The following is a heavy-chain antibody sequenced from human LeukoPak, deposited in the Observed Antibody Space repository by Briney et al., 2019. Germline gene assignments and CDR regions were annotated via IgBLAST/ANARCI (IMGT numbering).Heavy chain of an antibody. V-gene: IGHV1-18*01. CDR3: ARVDLGSHIPGDWLLSGGAFDI. Sequence: ASVKVSCKASGYTFTSYGISWVRQAPGQGLEWMGWISAYNGNTNYAQKLQGRVTMTTDTSTSTAYMELRSLRSDDTAVYYCARVDLGSHIPGDWLLSGGAFDIWGQGTMVTVSS. J-gene: IGHJ3*02. CDR2: ISAYNGNT. D-gene: IGHD3/OR15-3a*01. CDR1: GYTFTSYG.